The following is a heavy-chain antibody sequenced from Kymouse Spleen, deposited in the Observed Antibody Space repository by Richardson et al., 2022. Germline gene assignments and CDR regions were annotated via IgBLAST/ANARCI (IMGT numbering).Heavy chain of an antibody. CDR1: GGSVSSGSYY. CDR2: IYYSGST. D-gene: IGHD1-7*01. CDR3: ARESITGTTFDY. J-gene: IGHJ4*02. V-gene: IGHV4-61*01. Sequence: QVQLQESGPGLVKPSETLSLTCTVSGGSVSSGSYYWSWIRQPPGKGLEWIGYIYYSGSTNYNPSLKSRVTISVDTSKNQFSLKLSSVTAADTAVYYCARESITGTTFDYWGQGTLVTVSS.